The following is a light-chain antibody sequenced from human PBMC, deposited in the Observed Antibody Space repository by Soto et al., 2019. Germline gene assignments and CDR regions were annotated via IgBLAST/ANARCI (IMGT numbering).Light chain of an antibody. J-gene: IGKJ1*01. CDR3: QQSYSTPRT. Sequence: DMQMTQSPSSLSASVGDRVTITCRASRSISNYLNWYQQKPGKAPKLLMFAASSLQSGVPSRFSGGGSGTDFTLTISSLQPEDFATYYCQQSYSTPRTFGQGTKVEIK. CDR2: AAS. V-gene: IGKV1-39*01. CDR1: RSISNY.